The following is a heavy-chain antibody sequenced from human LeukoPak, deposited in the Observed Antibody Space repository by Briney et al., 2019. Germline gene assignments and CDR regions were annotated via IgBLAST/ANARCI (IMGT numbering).Heavy chain of an antibody. Sequence: ASVKVSCKASGGTFSSYAISWVRQAPGQGLKWMGGIIPIFGTANYAQKFQGRVTITTDESTSTAYMELSSLRSEDTAVYYCARGRGVGATFFDYWGQGTLVTVSS. CDR2: IIPIFGTA. CDR1: GGTFSSYA. V-gene: IGHV1-69*05. D-gene: IGHD1-26*01. CDR3: ARGRGVGATFFDY. J-gene: IGHJ4*02.